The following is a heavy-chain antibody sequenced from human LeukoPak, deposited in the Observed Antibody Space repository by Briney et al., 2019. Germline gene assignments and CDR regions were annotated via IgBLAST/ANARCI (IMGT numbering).Heavy chain of an antibody. CDR3: ARDFCSSTSCYFDYYYYGMDV. V-gene: IGHV3-30-3*01. CDR2: ISYDGSNK. J-gene: IGHJ6*02. Sequence: GGSLRPSCAASGFTFSSYAMHWVRQAPGKGLEWVAVISYDGSNKYYADSVKGRFTISRDNAKNSLYLQMNSLRAEDTAVYYCARDFCSSTSCYFDYYYYGMDVWGQGTTVTVSS. D-gene: IGHD2-2*01. CDR1: GFTFSSYA.